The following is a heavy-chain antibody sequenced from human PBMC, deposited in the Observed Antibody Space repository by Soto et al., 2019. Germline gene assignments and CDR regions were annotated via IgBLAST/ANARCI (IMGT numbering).Heavy chain of an antibody. J-gene: IGHJ6*03. CDR1: GFTFSSYS. D-gene: IGHD2-2*01. V-gene: IGHV3-21*01. CDR3: ASCGVVVPAPYYYMDV. Sequence: GGSLRLSCAASGFTFSSYSMNWVRQAPGKGLEWVSSISSSSSYIYYADSVKGRFTISRDNAKNSLYLQMNSLRAEDTAVYYCASCGVVVPAPYYYMDVWGKGTTVTVSS. CDR2: ISSSSSYI.